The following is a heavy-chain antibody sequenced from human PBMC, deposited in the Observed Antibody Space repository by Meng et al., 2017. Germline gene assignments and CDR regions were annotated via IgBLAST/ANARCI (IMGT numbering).Heavy chain of an antibody. Sequence: GQLVESGGVVGQPGRSLRLACAASGFTFSSYAMHWVRQAPGKGLEWVAVISYDGSNKYYADSVKGRFTISRDNSKNTLYLQMNSLRAEDTAVYYCARGRKMEQGDYWGQGTLVTVSS. CDR1: GFTFSSYA. J-gene: IGHJ4*02. CDR3: ARGRKMEQGDY. V-gene: IGHV3-30*04. CDR2: ISYDGSNK. D-gene: IGHD1/OR15-1a*01.